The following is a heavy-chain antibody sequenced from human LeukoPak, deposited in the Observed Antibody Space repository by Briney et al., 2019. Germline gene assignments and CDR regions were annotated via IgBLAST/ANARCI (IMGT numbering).Heavy chain of an antibody. CDR1: GFTFSSYG. V-gene: IGHV3-30*18. CDR3: AKDLSDY. Sequence: GGSLRLSCAASGFTFSSYGMHWGRQAPGKGLEWVAVISYDGSNKYYADSVKGRFTISRDNSKNTLYLQMNSLRAEDTAVYYCAKDLSDYWGQGTLVTVSS. J-gene: IGHJ4*02. CDR2: ISYDGSNK.